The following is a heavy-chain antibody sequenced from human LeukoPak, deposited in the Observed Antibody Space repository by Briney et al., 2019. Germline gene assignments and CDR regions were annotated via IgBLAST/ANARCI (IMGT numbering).Heavy chain of an antibody. V-gene: IGHV3-7*03. Sequence: GGSLRLSCAASGFALSSHWMTWVRQVPGRGPEWVANVNRDGSETHYLDSVKGRFTISKDNAKNSLYLQMNSLRAEDTALYHCARNNGMDVWGQGTTVIVSS. CDR2: VNRDGSET. J-gene: IGHJ6*02. CDR3: ARNNGMDV. CDR1: GFALSSHW.